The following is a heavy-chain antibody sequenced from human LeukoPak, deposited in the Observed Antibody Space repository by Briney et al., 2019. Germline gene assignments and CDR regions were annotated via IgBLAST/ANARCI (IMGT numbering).Heavy chain of an antibody. V-gene: IGHV4-59*01. CDR2: IYYSGST. CDR3: ARVVTAIPPLFDY. D-gene: IGHD2-21*02. CDR1: GGSLSSYY. Sequence: SETLSLTCTVSGGSLSSYYWSWIRQPPGKGLEWIGYIYYSGSTNYNPSLKSRVTISVDTSKNQFSLKLSSVTAADTAVYYCARVVTAIPPLFDYWGQGTLVTVSS. J-gene: IGHJ4*02.